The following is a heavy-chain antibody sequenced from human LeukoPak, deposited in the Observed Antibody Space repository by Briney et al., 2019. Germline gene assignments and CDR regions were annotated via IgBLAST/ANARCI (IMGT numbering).Heavy chain of an antibody. J-gene: IGHJ3*02. D-gene: IGHD3-10*01. V-gene: IGHV4-34*01. CDR2: INDCGST. CDR1: GGSFSAYH. CDR3: ARSGYTMVRGVKSAFDI. Sequence: PSETLSLTCGVYGGSFSAYHWNWIRQPPGKGLEWIGEINDCGSTNYNPSLRSRVTISIDRSNKQFTLNLHSVTAADTAVYYCARSGYTMVRGVKSAFDIWGQGTMVTVSS.